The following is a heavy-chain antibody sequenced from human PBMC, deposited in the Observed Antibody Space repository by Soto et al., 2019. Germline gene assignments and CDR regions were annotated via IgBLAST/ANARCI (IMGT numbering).Heavy chain of an antibody. CDR3: ARGHCSSTSCPDFYYYYYYGMDV. CDR2: IIPIFGTA. CDR1: GGTFSSYA. J-gene: IGHJ6*02. Sequence: AASVKVSCKASGGTFSSYAISWVRQAPGQGLEWMGGIIPIFGTANYAQKFQGRVTITADESTSTAYMELSSLRSEDTAVYYCARGHCSSTSCPDFYYYYYYGMDVWGQGTTVTVSS. V-gene: IGHV1-69*13. D-gene: IGHD2-2*01.